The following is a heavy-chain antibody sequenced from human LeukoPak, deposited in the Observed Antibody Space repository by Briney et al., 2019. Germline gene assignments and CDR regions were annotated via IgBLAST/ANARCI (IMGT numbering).Heavy chain of an antibody. CDR3: ARIAAAGPRYYYYYYMDV. CDR2: ISGSGGST. CDR1: GFTFSSYA. Sequence: GALRLSCAASGFTFSSYAMSWVRQAPGKGLEWVSAISGSGGSTYYADSVKGRFTISRDNSKNTLYLQMNSLRAEDTAVYYCARIAAAGPRYYYYYYMDVWGKGTTVTISS. J-gene: IGHJ6*03. V-gene: IGHV3-23*01. D-gene: IGHD6-13*01.